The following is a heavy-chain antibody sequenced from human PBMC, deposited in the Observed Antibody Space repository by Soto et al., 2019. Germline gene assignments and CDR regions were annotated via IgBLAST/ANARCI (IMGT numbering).Heavy chain of an antibody. CDR2: VIPLFDTA. CDR3: ATGGYNDGYSFYHGMDV. CDR1: GGIFTNNA. J-gene: IGHJ6*02. D-gene: IGHD5-18*01. Sequence: QLQVVQSGAEVKKPGSSVKVSCKVSGGIFTNNAISWVRQAPGQGLEWLGGVIPLFDTAYYAQIFRGRLRISADGATTTAYMELSGLTSADTAVSFCATGGYNDGYSFYHGMDVWGQGTTVTVS. V-gene: IGHV1-69*01.